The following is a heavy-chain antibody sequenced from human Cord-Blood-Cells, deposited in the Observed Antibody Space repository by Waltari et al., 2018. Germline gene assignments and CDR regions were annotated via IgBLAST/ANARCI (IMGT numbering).Heavy chain of an antibody. CDR3: ARGYSSSWYWFDP. CDR1: GGSISSYY. Sequence: QVQLQESGPGLVKPSETLSPTCTVSGGSISSYYWSWIRQPPGKGLEWIGYTNYSGSTNSNPSLRSRVTISVDTSKNQFSLKLSSVTAADTAVYYCARGYSSSWYWFDPWGQGTLVTVSS. D-gene: IGHD6-13*01. CDR2: TNYSGST. V-gene: IGHV4-59*01. J-gene: IGHJ5*02.